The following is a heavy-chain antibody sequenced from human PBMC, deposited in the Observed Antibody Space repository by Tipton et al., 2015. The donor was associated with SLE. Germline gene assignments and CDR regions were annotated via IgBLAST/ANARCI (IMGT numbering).Heavy chain of an antibody. Sequence: QLVQSGAAVKKPGESLKMSCKTSGYSFTNYWIGWVRQMPGQGLEYVGIIHPGESETRYSPSFQGQVTISADKSISTAYLQWVRLKAPDTAIYYCARLRNIAFLEDNDAFDIWGQGTMLTVSA. CDR3: ARLRNIAFLEDNDAFDI. D-gene: IGHD3-3*02. J-gene: IGHJ3*02. CDR2: IHPGESET. V-gene: IGHV5-51*03. CDR1: GYSFTNYW.